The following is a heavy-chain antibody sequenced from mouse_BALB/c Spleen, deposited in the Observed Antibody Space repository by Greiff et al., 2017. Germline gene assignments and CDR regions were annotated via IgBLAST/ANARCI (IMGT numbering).Heavy chain of an antibody. V-gene: IGHV1S137*01. Sequence: VQLQQSGAELVRPGVSVKISCKGSGYTFTDYAMHWVKQSHAKSLEWIGVISTYYGDASYNQKFKGKATMTVDKSSSTAYMELARLTSEDSAIYYCARWASSGYVYFDYWGQGTTLTVSS. CDR1: GYTFTDYA. D-gene: IGHD3-1*01. CDR2: ISTYYGDA. J-gene: IGHJ2*01. CDR3: ARWASSGYVYFDY.